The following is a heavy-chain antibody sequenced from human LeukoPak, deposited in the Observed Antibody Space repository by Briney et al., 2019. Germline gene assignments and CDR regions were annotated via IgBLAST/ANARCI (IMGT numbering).Heavy chain of an antibody. CDR3: ASLAMIVVGTAPGC. CDR2: IYYSGST. Sequence: SETLSLTCTVSGGSISSSSYYWGWIRQPPGKGLEWIGSIYYSGSTYYNPSLKSRVTISVDTSKNQFSLKLSSVTAADTAVYYCASLAMIVVGTAPGCWGQGTLVTVSS. V-gene: IGHV4-39*01. D-gene: IGHD3-22*01. J-gene: IGHJ4*02. CDR1: GGSISSSSYY.